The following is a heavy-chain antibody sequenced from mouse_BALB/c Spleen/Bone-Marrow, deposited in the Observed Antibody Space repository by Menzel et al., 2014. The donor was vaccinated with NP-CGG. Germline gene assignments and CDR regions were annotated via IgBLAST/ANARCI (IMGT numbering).Heavy chain of an antibody. CDR1: GFNIKDTY. V-gene: IGHV14-3*02. CDR3: APYYYGSSLFAY. Sequence: EVHLVESGAELVKPGASVKLSCTASGFNIKDTYMHWVKQRPEQGLEWIGRIDPANGNTKYDPKFQGKATITADTFSNTAYLQLSSLTSEDTAVYYCAPYYYGSSLFAYWGQGTLVTVSA. D-gene: IGHD1-1*01. CDR2: IDPANGNT. J-gene: IGHJ3*01.